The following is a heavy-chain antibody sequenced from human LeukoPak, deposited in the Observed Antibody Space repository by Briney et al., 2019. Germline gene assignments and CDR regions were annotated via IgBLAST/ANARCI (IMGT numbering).Heavy chain of an antibody. CDR1: GGSFSDYY. CDR2: IYYSGST. V-gene: IGHV4-30-4*01. CDR3: ASHDYGDPLEY. Sequence: SETLSLTCDVYGGSFSDYYWSWIRQPPGKGLEWIGYIYYSGSTYYNPSLKSRVTISVDTSKNQFSLKLSSVTAADTAVYYCASHDYGDPLEYWGQGTLVTVSS. J-gene: IGHJ4*02. D-gene: IGHD4-17*01.